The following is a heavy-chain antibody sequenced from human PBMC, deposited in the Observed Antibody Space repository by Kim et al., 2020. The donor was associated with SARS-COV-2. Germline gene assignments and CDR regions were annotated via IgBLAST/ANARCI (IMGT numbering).Heavy chain of an antibody. CDR1: GFTFSSYE. CDR2: ISSSGSTI. V-gene: IGHV3-48*03. D-gene: IGHD1-1*01. CDR3: ARDDWNDGLLGDY. Sequence: GGSLRLSCAASGFTFSSYEMNWVRQAPGKGLEWVSYISSSGSTIYYADSVKGRFTISRDNAKNSLYLQMNSLRAEDTAVYYCARDDWNDGLLGDYWGQGTLVTVSS. J-gene: IGHJ4*02.